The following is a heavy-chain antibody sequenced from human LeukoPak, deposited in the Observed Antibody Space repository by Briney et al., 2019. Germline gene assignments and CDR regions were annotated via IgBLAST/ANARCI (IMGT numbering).Heavy chain of an antibody. CDR1: GYTLTELS. D-gene: IGHD6-19*01. V-gene: IGHV1-24*01. CDR2: FDPEDGET. CDR3: AREVAGSYYFDY. Sequence: GASVKVSCKVSGYTLTELSMHWVRQAPGKGLEWMGGFDPEDGETIYAQKFQGRVTITADKSTSTAYMELSSLRSEDTAVYYCAREVAGSYYFDYWGQGTLVTVSS. J-gene: IGHJ4*02.